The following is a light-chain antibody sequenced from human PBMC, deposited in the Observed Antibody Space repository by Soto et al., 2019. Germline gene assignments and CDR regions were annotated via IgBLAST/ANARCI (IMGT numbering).Light chain of an antibody. CDR3: QSYDSSLRGWV. Sequence: QSVLTQPPSVSGAPGQRVTNSCTGSSSNIGAGYDVHWYQQLPGTAPKLLIYGNSNRPSGVPDRFSGSKSGTSASLAITGLQVEDEGDYYCQSYDSSLRGWVFGGGTKHTVL. CDR2: GNS. J-gene: IGLJ3*02. CDR1: SSNIGAGYD. V-gene: IGLV1-40*01.